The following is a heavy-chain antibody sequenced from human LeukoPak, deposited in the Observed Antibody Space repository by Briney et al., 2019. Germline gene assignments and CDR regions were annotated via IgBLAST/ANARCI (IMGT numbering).Heavy chain of an antibody. V-gene: IGHV4-59*01. D-gene: IGHD2-2*01. J-gene: IGHJ5*02. CDR3: ARGVAYCSSTSCYSYGFDP. CDR2: IYYSGST. Sequence: SETLSLTCTVSGGSISSYYWSWIRQPPGKGLEWIGYIYYSGSTNYNPSLKSRVTISVDTSKNRFSLKLSSVTAADTAVYYCARGVAYCSSTSCYSYGFDPWGQGTLVTVSS. CDR1: GGSISSYY.